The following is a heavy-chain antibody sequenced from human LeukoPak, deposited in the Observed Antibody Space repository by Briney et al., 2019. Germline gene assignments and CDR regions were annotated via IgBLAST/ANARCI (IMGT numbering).Heavy chain of an antibody. CDR1: GFTFSDFY. D-gene: IGHD3-3*01. V-gene: IGHV3-11*04. Sequence: GGSLRLSCAASGFTFSDFYMHWIRQAPGKGLEWVSYMSGIGKTISDADSLKGRFTISRDNTKNLLFLQVNTLRVEDTATYYCARGGGDYTSRYYMGVWGKGTTVTVSS. CDR3: ARGGGDYTSRYYMGV. CDR2: MSGIGKTI. J-gene: IGHJ6*03.